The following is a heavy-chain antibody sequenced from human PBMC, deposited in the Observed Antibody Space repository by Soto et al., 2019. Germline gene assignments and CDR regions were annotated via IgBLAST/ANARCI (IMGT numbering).Heavy chain of an antibody. CDR3: ARDGTNASLHYYYYYGMDV. V-gene: IGHV1-18*01. CDR1: WYTLTSFG. J-gene: IGHJ6*02. D-gene: IGHD1-1*01. Sequence: ASVKVSSKGSWYTLTSFGISWGRQGPGQRAERKGWVSAYNGNTNYAQKLQGRVTMTTDTSTSTAYMELRSLRSDDTAVYYCARDGTNASLHYYYYYGMDVWGQGTTVTVSS. CDR2: VSAYNGNT.